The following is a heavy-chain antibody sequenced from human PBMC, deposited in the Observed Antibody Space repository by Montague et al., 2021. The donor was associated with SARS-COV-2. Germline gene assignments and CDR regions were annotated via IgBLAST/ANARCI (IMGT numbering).Heavy chain of an antibody. CDR2: VSDSGS. CDR3: ARHRKDYDILTGYSTSFYYDMDV. J-gene: IGHJ6*02. Sequence: SETLSLTCTASGGSNSRYYWSWIRQPPGKGLEWIGYVSDSGSDYNPSLKSRVPISVDTSKKLLSLSLSSVTAADTAIYYCARHRKDYDILTGYSTSFYYDMDVWGQGTTVTVSS. CDR1: GGSNSRYY. V-gene: IGHV4-59*08. D-gene: IGHD3-9*01.